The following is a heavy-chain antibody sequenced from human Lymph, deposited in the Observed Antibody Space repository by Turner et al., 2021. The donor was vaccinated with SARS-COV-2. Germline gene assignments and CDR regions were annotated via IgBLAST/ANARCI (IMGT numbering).Heavy chain of an antibody. CDR2: ISGDGVGT. CDR1: VFTFDDYA. Sequence: EVKLVESGGGVVQPGGSLRLSCAASVFTFDDYAMHLVRQAPGKGLEWVSLISGDGVGTYYADSVKGRFTISRDNSKNSLSLQMNSLRAEDTALYYCAKDPGYCSGGSCYSRTYFDFWGQGTLVTVSA. D-gene: IGHD2-15*01. J-gene: IGHJ4*02. CDR3: AKDPGYCSGGSCYSRTYFDF. V-gene: IGHV3-43*02.